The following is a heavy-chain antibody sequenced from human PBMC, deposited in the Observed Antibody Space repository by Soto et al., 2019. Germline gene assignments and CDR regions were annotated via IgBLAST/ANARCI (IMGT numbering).Heavy chain of an antibody. CDR3: ARETYSTSADATHHYFDY. Sequence: GGSLRLSCAASGFTFSSYGMHWVRQAPGKGLEWVAVIWYDGSNKYYADSVKGRFTISRDNSKNTLYLQMNSLRAEDTAVHYWARETYSTSADATHHYFDYWGQGTLVTVSS. CDR2: IWYDGSNK. V-gene: IGHV3-33*01. CDR1: GFTFSSYG. J-gene: IGHJ4*02. D-gene: IGHD6-13*01.